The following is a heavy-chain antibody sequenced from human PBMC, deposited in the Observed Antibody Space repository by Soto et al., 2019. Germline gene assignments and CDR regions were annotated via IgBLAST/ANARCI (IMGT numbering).Heavy chain of an antibody. V-gene: IGHV4-59*01. CDR3: ARPYSGSYWAAFDI. CDR1: GGSISSYY. Sequence: QVQLQESGPGLVKPSETLSLTCTVSGGSISSYYWSWIRQPPGKGLEWIGYIHYSGSANYSPSLRSRVTISVDTSENQFSLRLSSVTAVDTAVYFCARPYSGSYWAAFDIWGQGTMVTVSS. J-gene: IGHJ3*02. D-gene: IGHD1-26*01. CDR2: IHYSGSA.